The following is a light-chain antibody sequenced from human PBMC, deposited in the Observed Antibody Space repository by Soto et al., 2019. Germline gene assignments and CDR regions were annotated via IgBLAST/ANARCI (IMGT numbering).Light chain of an antibody. CDR1: SSNIGAGYD. CDR3: QSHDSSLSGHVV. V-gene: IGLV1-40*01. J-gene: IGLJ2*01. Sequence: QSVLTQPPSVSGPPGQRVTISCTGSSSNIGAGYDVHWYQHLPGTAPKLLIYGNNNRPSGVPDRFSGSKSGTSASLAISGLQAEDEADYYCQSHDSSLSGHVVFGGGTKLTV. CDR2: GNN.